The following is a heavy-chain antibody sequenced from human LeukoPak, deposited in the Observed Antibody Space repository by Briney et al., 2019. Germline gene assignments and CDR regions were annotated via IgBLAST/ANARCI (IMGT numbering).Heavy chain of an antibody. Sequence: SQTLSLTCAVSGGSISSGGYSWSWIRQPPGKGLEWIGYIYHSGSTYYNPSLKSRVTISVDRSKNQFSLKLSSVTAADTAVYYCARRASPYWGQGTLVTVSS. V-gene: IGHV4-30-2*01. J-gene: IGHJ4*02. D-gene: IGHD1-26*01. CDR3: ARRASPY. CDR1: GGSISSGGYS. CDR2: IYHSGST.